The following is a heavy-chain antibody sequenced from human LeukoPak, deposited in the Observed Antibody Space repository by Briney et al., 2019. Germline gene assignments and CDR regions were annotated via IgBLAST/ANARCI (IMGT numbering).Heavy chain of an antibody. D-gene: IGHD3-3*01. J-gene: IGHJ4*02. CDR2: MNPNSGNT. CDR1: GYTFTSYD. CDR3: ARDQQSYDFWSGYHQYYFDY. Sequence: ASVKVSCKASGYTFTSYDINWVRQATGHGLEWMGWMNPNSGNTGYAQKFQGRVTMTRNTSISTAYMELSSLRSEDTAVYYCARDQQSYDFWSGYHQYYFDYWGQGTLVTVSS. V-gene: IGHV1-8*01.